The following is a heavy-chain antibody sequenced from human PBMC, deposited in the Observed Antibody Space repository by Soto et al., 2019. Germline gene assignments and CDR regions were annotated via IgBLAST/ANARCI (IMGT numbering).Heavy chain of an antibody. CDR3: ARGRRYDSSGYYPDFDY. CDR2: INHSGST. V-gene: IGHV4-34*01. D-gene: IGHD3-22*01. CDR1: GGSFSGYY. J-gene: IGHJ4*02. Sequence: SETLSLTCAVYGGSFSGYYWSWIRQPPGKGLEWIGEINHSGSTNYNPSLKSRVTISVDTSKNQFSLKLSSVTAADTAVYYCARGRRYDSSGYYPDFDYWGQGALVTVSS.